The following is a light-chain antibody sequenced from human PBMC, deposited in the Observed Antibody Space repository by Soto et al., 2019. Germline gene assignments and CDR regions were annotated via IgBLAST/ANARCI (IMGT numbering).Light chain of an antibody. J-gene: IGKJ1*01. V-gene: IGKV3-20*01. Sequence: EIVLTQSPGTLSLSPGERATLSCRASQSVSSSYLAWYQQKPGQAPRLLIYGASSRASGIPDRFSGSGSGTDFTLPISRLEPEDFAVYYCQQYGSSFTWTFGQGTKVEIK. CDR1: QSVSSSY. CDR3: QQYGSSFTWT. CDR2: GAS.